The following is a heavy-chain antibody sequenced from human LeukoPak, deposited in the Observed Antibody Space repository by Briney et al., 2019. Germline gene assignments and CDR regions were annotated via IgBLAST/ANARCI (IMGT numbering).Heavy chain of an antibody. CDR2: ISDSGGTT. Sequence: GGSLRLSCAASGFXFSSYAISWVRHAPGEGLEWVSAISDSGGTTYYADSVKGRFTISRDNSKNTLYLQMNSLRGEDTAVYYCAKLTRGYCSSTACPNWFDPWGQGTLVTVSS. CDR1: GFXFSSYA. CDR3: AKLTRGYCSSTACPNWFDP. J-gene: IGHJ5*02. V-gene: IGHV3-23*01. D-gene: IGHD2-2*01.